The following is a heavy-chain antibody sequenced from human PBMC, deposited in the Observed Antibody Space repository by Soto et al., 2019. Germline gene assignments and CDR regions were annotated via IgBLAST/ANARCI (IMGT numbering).Heavy chain of an antibody. CDR3: ARDRVSMDA. CDR1: GYTFTRYY. CDR2: INPATGIT. V-gene: IGHV1-46*01. D-gene: IGHD3-10*01. J-gene: IGHJ6*02. Sequence: ASVKVSCKASGYTFTRYYINWVRQAPGQGLEWMGIINPATGITNYAQNFEGRITMTRDTSTSTVYMELSSLRSDDTAVYYCARDRVSMDAWGHGTTVTVSS.